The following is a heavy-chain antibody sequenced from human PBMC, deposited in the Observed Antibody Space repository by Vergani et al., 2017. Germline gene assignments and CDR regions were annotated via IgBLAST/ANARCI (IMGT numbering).Heavy chain of an antibody. CDR1: GYTFTGYY. J-gene: IGHJ4*02. CDR2: INPNSGGP. Sequence: QVQLVQSGSELKKPGASVKVSCKASGYTFTGYYMHWVRQAPGQGLEWMGWINPNSGGPNYAQKFQGGVTMTRDTSISTAYMELSRLRSDDTAVYYCARDTTIFGGPAGYWGQGTLVTVSS. V-gene: IGHV1-2*02. D-gene: IGHD3-3*01. CDR3: ARDTTIFGGPAGY.